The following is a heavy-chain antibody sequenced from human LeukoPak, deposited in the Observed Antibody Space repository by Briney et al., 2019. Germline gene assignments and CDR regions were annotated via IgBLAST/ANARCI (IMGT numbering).Heavy chain of an antibody. CDR3: ARDNYGSDY. J-gene: IGHJ4*02. V-gene: IGHV3-30-3*01. CDR1: GFTFSNYA. D-gene: IGHD3-10*01. Sequence: PGGSLRLSCAAFGFTFSNYAMHWVRQAPGKGLEWVAVISYDGSNKYYADSVKGRFTISRDNSKNTLYLQVNSLRAEDTAVYYCARDNYGSDYWGQGTLVTVSS. CDR2: ISYDGSNK.